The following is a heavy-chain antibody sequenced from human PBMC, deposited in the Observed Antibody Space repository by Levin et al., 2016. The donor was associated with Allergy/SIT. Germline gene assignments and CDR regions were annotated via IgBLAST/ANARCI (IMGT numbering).Heavy chain of an antibody. CDR3: ARDRPIQPGDSSGSRWFDP. CDR2: IYYSGST. D-gene: IGHD3-22*01. Sequence: RQAPGKGLEWIGYIYYSGSTNYNPSLKSRVTISVDTSKNQFSLKLSSVTAADTAVYYCARDRPIQPGDSSGSRWFDPWGQGTLVTVSS. J-gene: IGHJ5*02. V-gene: IGHV4-59*01.